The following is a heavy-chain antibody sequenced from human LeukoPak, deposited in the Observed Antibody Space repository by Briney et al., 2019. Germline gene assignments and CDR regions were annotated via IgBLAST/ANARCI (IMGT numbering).Heavy chain of an antibody. Sequence: PGGSLRLSCAVSGFTFSSYWMHWVRQAPGKGLVWVSRINSDGSSTSYADSVKGRFTISRDNAKNTLYLQMNSLRAEDTAAYYCASDVVRFGEPTYDYWGQGTLVTVSS. V-gene: IGHV3-74*01. CDR2: INSDGSST. D-gene: IGHD3-10*01. CDR3: ASDVVRFGEPTYDY. CDR1: GFTFSSYW. J-gene: IGHJ4*02.